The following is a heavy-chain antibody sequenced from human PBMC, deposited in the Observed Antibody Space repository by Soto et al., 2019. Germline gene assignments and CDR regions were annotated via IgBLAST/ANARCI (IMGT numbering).Heavy chain of an antibody. CDR3: AKGKFIDFWSGQPLFDY. CDR2: ISGSGGST. D-gene: IGHD3-3*01. V-gene: IGHV3-23*01. J-gene: IGHJ4*02. Sequence: PGGSLRLSCAASGFTFSSYAMSWVRQAPGKGLEWVSAISGSGGSTYYADSVKGRFTISRDNSKNTLYLQMNSLRAEDTAVYYCAKGKFIDFWSGQPLFDYWGQGTLVTVSS. CDR1: GFTFSSYA.